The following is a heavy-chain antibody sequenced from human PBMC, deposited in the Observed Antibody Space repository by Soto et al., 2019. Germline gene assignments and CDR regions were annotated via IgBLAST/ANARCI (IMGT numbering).Heavy chain of an antibody. CDR1: GFTFSSYS. CDR3: ARADDFGSGYPNWFDP. V-gene: IGHV3-21*01. CDR2: ISSSSSYI. Sequence: EVQLVESGGGLVKPGGSLRLSCAASGFTFSSYSMNWVRQAPGKGLEWVSSISSSSSYIYYADSVKGRFTISRDNAKNSLYLQMNSLRAEDTAVYYCARADDFGSGYPNWFDPWGQGTLVTVSS. D-gene: IGHD3-3*01. J-gene: IGHJ5*02.